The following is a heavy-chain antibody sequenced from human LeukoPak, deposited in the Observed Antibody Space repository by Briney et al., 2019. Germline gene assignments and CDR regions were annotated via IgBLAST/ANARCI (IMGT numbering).Heavy chain of an antibody. CDR3: ARNGGNSDYDY. CDR1: GGSISSGGYT. D-gene: IGHD4-23*01. J-gene: IGHJ4*02. Sequence: KSSETLSLTCAVSGGSISSGGYTWSWIRQPPGKGLEWIGYIYHSGSTYHNPSLKSRVTMLLDKSKNQFFLKLNSVTAADTAVYYCARNGGNSDYDYWGQGTLVTVSA. V-gene: IGHV4-30-2*01. CDR2: IYHSGST.